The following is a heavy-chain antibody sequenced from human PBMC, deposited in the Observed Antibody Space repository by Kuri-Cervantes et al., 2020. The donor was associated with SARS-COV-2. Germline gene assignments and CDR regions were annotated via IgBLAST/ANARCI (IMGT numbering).Heavy chain of an antibody. CDR1: GGTFSSYA. J-gene: IGHJ4*02. CDR3: ATVRGGGAYYDFWSGYHNGAPFDY. V-gene: IGHV1-24*01. D-gene: IGHD3-3*01. Sequence: ASVKVSCKASGGTFSSYAISWVRQAPGKGLEWMGGFDPEDGETIYAQKFQGRVTMTEDTSTDTAYMELSSLRSEDTAVYYCATVRGGGAYYDFWSGYHNGAPFDYWGQGTLVTVSS. CDR2: FDPEDGET.